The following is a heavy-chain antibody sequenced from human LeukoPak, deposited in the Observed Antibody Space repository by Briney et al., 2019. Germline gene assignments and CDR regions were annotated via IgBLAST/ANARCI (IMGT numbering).Heavy chain of an antibody. J-gene: IGHJ6*03. Sequence: PGGSLRLSCAASGFTFSSYGMHWVRQAPGKGLEWVAFIRYDGSNKYYADSVKGRFTISRDNSKNTLYLQMNSLRVEDTAVYYCANLVGANGYYYYYMDVWGKGTTVTVSS. CDR2: IRYDGSNK. CDR1: GFTFSSYG. CDR3: ANLVGANGYYYYYMDV. D-gene: IGHD1-26*01. V-gene: IGHV3-30*02.